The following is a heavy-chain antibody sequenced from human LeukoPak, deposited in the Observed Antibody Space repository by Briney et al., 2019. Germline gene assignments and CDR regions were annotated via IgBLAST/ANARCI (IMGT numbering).Heavy chain of an antibody. J-gene: IGHJ3*02. CDR2: IYHSGST. CDR3: ARSRPPWQQPNAFDI. CDR1: GGSISSSNW. Sequence: SETLSLTCAVSGGSISSSNWWSWVRQPPGKGLEWIGEIYHSGSTNYNPSLKSRVTISVDKSKNQFSLKLSSVTAADTAVYYCARSRPPWQQPNAFDIWGQGKMITVSS. V-gene: IGHV4-4*02. D-gene: IGHD6-13*01.